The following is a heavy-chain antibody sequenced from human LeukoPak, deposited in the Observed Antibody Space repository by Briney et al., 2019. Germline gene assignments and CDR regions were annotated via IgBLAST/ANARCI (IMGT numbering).Heavy chain of an antibody. D-gene: IGHD1-1*01. J-gene: IGHJ6*03. CDR2: DFHSANT. Sequence: SETLSLTCSVSGGSISSSLYHWRWLRHPPRKGLKGIVNDFHSANTYSTPSLQRRVAFSVDTSKNQFSLKLTSVTDTDTAVYYCARQIVGTSWNYYYSYIDVWGKGTSVSVSS. V-gene: IGHV4-39*01. CDR3: ARQIVGTSWNYYYSYIDV. CDR1: GGSISSSLYH.